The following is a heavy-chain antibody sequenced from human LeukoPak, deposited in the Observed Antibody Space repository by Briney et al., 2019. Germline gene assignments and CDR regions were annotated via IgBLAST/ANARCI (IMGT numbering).Heavy chain of an antibody. V-gene: IGHV1-46*01. Sequence: AAVRVSCKSSGYTFTSHYIHWVRQAPGQGLEWMGLIAPVGATIRNAQKFQDRVTMNRDTSTSTVYMELRSLRSDDTAVYYCEGSSHKRNWFDPWGQGTLVTVSS. J-gene: IGHJ5*02. CDR1: GYTFTSHY. CDR2: IAPVGATI. CDR3: EGSSHKRNWFDP. D-gene: IGHD3-10*01.